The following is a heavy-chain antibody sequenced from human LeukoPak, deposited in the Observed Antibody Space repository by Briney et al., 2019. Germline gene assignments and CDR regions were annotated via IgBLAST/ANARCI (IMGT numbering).Heavy chain of an antibody. CDR2: IKNKADDGTT. Sequence: GGSLRLSCAASGFTFSYAWMSWVRQAPGKGLEWVGRIKNKADDGTTDYVAPVKGRFTISRDDSKNTLYLQMDSLKTEDTAVYYCFRHLVVPGAGADYWGQGTLVTVSS. V-gene: IGHV3-15*01. D-gene: IGHD2-15*01. CDR1: GFTFSYAW. J-gene: IGHJ4*02. CDR3: FRHLVVPGAGADY.